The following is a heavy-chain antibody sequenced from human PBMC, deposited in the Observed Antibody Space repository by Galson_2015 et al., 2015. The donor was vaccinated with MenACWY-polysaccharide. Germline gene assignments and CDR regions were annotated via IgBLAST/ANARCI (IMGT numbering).Heavy chain of an antibody. Sequence: SLRLSCAASGFTFSSHWMHWVRQAPGKGLVWVSRINSDGGSITYADSVKGRFTISRDNAKNTLFLQMNSLRPEDTAVYYCARESSRIVFHAFDIWGQGTMVTVSS. CDR3: ARESSRIVFHAFDI. D-gene: IGHD6-19*01. CDR2: INSDGGSI. V-gene: IGHV3-74*01. CDR1: GFTFSSHW. J-gene: IGHJ3*02.